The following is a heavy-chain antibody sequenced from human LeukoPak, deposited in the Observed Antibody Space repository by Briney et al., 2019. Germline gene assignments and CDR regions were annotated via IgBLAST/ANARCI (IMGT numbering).Heavy chain of an antibody. V-gene: IGHV4-59*08. CDR3: ARVRSFGVVIEA. J-gene: IGHJ5*02. CDR2: IYYSGST. Sequence: PSETLSLTCTVSGGSISSYYWSWIRQPPGKGLEWIGYIYYSGSTNYNPSLKSRVTISVDTSKNQFSLKLSSVTVADTAVYYCARVRSFGVVIEAWGQGTLVAVSA. CDR1: GGSISSYY. D-gene: IGHD3-3*01.